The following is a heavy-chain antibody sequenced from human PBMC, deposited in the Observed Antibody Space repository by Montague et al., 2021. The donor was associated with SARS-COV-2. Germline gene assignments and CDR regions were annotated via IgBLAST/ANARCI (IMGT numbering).Heavy chain of an antibody. CDR3: ARGTGYDYYFDC. Sequence: SETLSLTCTVSSGSITSTNYYWAWIRQPPGKGLEWIGRISFSWSTYHNPSLKSRVTMSVDTSMNQFSLNLRSVTAADTALYFCARGTGYDYYFDCWGLGTLVTVSS. J-gene: IGHJ4*02. CDR2: ISFSWST. D-gene: IGHD5-12*01. CDR1: SGSITSTNYY. V-gene: IGHV4-39*07.